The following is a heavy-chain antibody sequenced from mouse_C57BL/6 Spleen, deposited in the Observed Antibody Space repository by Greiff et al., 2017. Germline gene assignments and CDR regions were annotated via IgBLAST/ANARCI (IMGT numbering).Heavy chain of an antibody. Sequence: QVQLQQPGTELVKPGASVKLSCKASGYTFTSYWMHWVKQRPGQGLEWIGNINPSNGGTNYNEKFKSKATLTEDKSSSTAYMQLSSLTSEDSAVYYCARGGYGNYVYWYFDVWGTGTTVTVSS. CDR1: GYTFTSYW. CDR2: INPSNGGT. D-gene: IGHD2-1*01. J-gene: IGHJ1*03. CDR3: ARGGYGNYVYWYFDV. V-gene: IGHV1-53*01.